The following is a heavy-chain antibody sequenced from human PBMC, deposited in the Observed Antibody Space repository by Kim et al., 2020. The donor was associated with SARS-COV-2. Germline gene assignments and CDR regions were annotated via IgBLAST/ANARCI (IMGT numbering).Heavy chain of an antibody. D-gene: IGHD2-2*02. CDR1: GGSISSGGYS. Sequence: SETLSLTCAVSGGSISSGGYSWSWIRQPPGKGLEWIGYIYHSGSTYYNPSLKSRVTISVDRSKNQFSLKLSSVTAADTAVYYCARGIGYCSSTSCYTTNWFDPWGQGTLVTVSS. V-gene: IGHV4-30-2*01. CDR3: ARGIGYCSSTSCYTTNWFDP. J-gene: IGHJ5*02. CDR2: IYHSGST.